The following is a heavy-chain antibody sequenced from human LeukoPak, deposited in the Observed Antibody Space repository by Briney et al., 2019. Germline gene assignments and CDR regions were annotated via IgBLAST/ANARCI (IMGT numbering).Heavy chain of an antibody. CDR3: ARDLPYSSSWHDAFDI. Sequence: SVKVPCKASGGTFSSYAISWVRQAPGQGLEWMGGIIPIFGTANYAQKFQGRVTITADKSTSTAYMELSSLRSEDTAVYYCARDLPYSSSWHDAFDIWGQGTMDTVSS. J-gene: IGHJ3*02. CDR2: IIPIFGTA. D-gene: IGHD6-13*01. V-gene: IGHV1-69*06. CDR1: GGTFSSYA.